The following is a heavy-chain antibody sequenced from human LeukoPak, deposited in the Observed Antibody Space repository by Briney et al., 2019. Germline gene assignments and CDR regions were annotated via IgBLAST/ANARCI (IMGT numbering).Heavy chain of an antibody. Sequence: SESLTLSCAASGCSFSSCAINWGWIRQAPGLDWVWIGNIFRSDSIYYKPSLKSRVTISEDTSKNQFFLKFASVTAADTAVYFCARLGYGYDFDYWGQGILVTVSS. J-gene: IGHJ4*02. D-gene: IGHD5-12*01. CDR3: ARLGYGYDFDY. CDR1: GCSFSSCAIN. V-gene: IGHV4-30-2*01. CDR2: IFRSDSI.